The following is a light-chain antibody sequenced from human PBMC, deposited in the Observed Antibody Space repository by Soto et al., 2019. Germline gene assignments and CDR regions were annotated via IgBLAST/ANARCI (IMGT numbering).Light chain of an antibody. CDR2: KAS. J-gene: IGKJ4*01. CDR3: RLYQSYSLT. V-gene: IGKV1-5*03. Sequence: IQMTQSPSTLSASLGDRVTVTCRASQSISSWLAWYQQRPGKASKRLIYKASSLEGGVPSRFSGSGSGTDFTLTIRSLQPDDFATYYCRLYQSYSLTFGGGT. CDR1: QSISSW.